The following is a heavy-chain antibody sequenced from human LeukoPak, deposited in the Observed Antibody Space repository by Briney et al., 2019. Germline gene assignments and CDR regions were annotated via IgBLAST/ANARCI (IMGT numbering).Heavy chain of an antibody. V-gene: IGHV3-48*01. D-gene: IGHD6-6*01. CDR2: ISSSSSTI. CDR1: GFTFSSYS. Sequence: GGSLRLSCAASGFTFSSYSMNWVRQAPGKGLEWVSYISSSSSTIYYADSVKGRFTISRDNAKNSLYLQMNSLRAEDTAVYYCARCIAARPLDYWGQGTLVTVSS. CDR3: ARCIAARPLDY. J-gene: IGHJ4*02.